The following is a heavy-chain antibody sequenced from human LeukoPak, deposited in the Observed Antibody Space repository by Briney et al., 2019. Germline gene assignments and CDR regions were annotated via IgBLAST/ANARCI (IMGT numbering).Heavy chain of an antibody. V-gene: IGHV6-1*01. CDR3: ARYSTGSGWYYYFDY. CDR2: TYYRSKWYN. J-gene: IGHJ4*02. Sequence: SQTLSLTCAISGDSVSSNSAAWNWIRQSPSRGLEWLGRTYYRSKWYNDYAVSVKSRITINPDTSKNQFSLKLSSVTAADTAVYYCARYSTGSGWYYYFDYWGQGTLVTVSS. D-gene: IGHD6-19*01. CDR1: GDSVSSNSAA.